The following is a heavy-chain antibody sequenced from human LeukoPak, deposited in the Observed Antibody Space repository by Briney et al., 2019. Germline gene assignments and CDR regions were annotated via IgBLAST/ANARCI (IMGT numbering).Heavy chain of an antibody. CDR2: IYYTGST. V-gene: IGHV4-59*08. J-gene: IGHJ6*03. D-gene: IGHD3-10*01. CDR1: GGSITDYY. Sequence: SETLSLTCTVSGGSITDYYWSWIRQPPGKGLEWIGLIYYTGSTNYSPSLTSRVSISVDTSKNQFSLKMTSVTAADTAVYYCARHKGSGSYYIWYYYYMDVWGKGTTVTVSS. CDR3: ARHKGSGSYYIWYYYYMDV.